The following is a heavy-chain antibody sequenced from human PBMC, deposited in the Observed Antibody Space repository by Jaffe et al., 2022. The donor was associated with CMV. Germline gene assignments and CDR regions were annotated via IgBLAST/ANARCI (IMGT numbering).Heavy chain of an antibody. CDR1: GFTFSSYA. CDR3: VKDPAALYYYDSSGYYYPDY. J-gene: IGHJ4*02. V-gene: IGHV3-64D*06. Sequence: EVQLVESGGGLVQPGGSLRLSCSASGFTFSSYAMHWVRQAPGKGLEYVSAISSNGGSTYYADSVKGRFTISRDNSKNTLYLQMSSLRAEDTAVYYCVKDPAALYYYDSSGYYYPDYWGQGTLVTVSS. CDR2: ISSNGGST. D-gene: IGHD3-22*01.